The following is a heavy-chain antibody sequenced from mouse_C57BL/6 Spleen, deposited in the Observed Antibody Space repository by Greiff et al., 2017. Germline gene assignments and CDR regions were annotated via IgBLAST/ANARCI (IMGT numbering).Heavy chain of an antibody. CDR2: INPSSGYT. Sequence: QVQLKESGAELAKPGASVKLSCKASGYTFTSYWMHWVKQRPGQGLEWIGYINPSSGYTKYNQKFKDKATLTADKSSSTAYMQLSSLTYEDSAVYYCARWDTTVVATRNYAMDYWGQGISVPVSS. CDR3: ARWDTTVVATRNYAMDY. D-gene: IGHD1-1*01. CDR1: GYTFTSYW. V-gene: IGHV1-7*01. J-gene: IGHJ4*01.